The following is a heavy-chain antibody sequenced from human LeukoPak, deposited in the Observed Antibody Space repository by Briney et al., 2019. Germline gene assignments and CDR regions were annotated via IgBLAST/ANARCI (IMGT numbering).Heavy chain of an antibody. J-gene: IGHJ4*02. CDR3: ARIRKPHYYDGSGYIDY. CDR2: IDWDNDK. V-gene: IGHV2-70*11. CDR1: GFSLSTPEMC. Sequence: ESGPTLVNPTQTLTLTCTFSGFSLSTPEMCVTWIRQPPGKALEWLARIDWDNDKYYSTSLKTRLTISKDTSKNQVVLTMTNVDVVDTATYYCARIRKPHYYDGSGYIDYWGQGTLVTVSS. D-gene: IGHD3-22*01.